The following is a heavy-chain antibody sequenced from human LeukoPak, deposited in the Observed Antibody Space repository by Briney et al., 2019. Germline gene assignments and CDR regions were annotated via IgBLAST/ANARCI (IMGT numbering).Heavy chain of an antibody. CDR2: IIPIFGTA. V-gene: IGHV1-69*13. CDR3: ARVPTAMVQLYYFDY. Sequence: GASVKVSCKASGGTFSSYAISWVRQAPGQGLEWMGGIIPIFGTANYAQKFQGRVTITADESTSTAYMELSSQRSEDTAVYYCARVPTAMVQLYYFDYWGQRTLVTVSS. J-gene: IGHJ4*02. D-gene: IGHD5-18*01. CDR1: GGTFSSYA.